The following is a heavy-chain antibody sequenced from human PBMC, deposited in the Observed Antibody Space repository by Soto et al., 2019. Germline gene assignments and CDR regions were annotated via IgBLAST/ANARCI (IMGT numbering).Heavy chain of an antibody. CDR2: ISGSGGST. D-gene: IGHD6-6*01. V-gene: IGHV3-23*01. J-gene: IGHJ4*02. Sequence: GGSLRLSCAASGFTFSSYAMSWVRQAPGKGLEWVSAISGSGGSTYYADSVKGRFTISRDNSKNTLYLQMNSLRAEDTAVYYCAIFIAASGSAYWGQGTLVTVSS. CDR3: AIFIAASGSAY. CDR1: GFTFSSYA.